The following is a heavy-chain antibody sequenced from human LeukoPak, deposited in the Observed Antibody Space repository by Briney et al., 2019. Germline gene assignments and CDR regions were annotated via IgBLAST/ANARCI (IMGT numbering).Heavy chain of an antibody. CDR3: ARVQVDTAMVKWVRYYYYMDV. D-gene: IGHD5-18*01. V-gene: IGHV1-18*01. Sequence: ASVKVSCKASGYTFTSYGISWVRQAPGQGLEWMGWVSAYNGNTNYAQTFQGRVTMTTDTSTSTAYMELRSLRSDDTAVYYCARVQVDTAMVKWVRYYYYMDVWGKGTTVTVSS. CDR1: GYTFTSYG. CDR2: VSAYNGNT. J-gene: IGHJ6*03.